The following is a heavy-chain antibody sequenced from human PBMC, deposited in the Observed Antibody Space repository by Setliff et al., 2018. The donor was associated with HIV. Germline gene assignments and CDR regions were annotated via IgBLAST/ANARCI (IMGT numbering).Heavy chain of an antibody. CDR2: LSPSEGTT. D-gene: IGHD6-19*01. Sequence: ASVKVSCKASGYTFTTYYIHWVRQAPGQGLEWMGILSPSEGTTSFAQKFQGRVTMTRDTSTSTVYMDLSSLRADDTAVYYCVRGYRSAWNSWFDAWGQGTRVTVS. CDR3: VRGYRSAWNSWFDA. J-gene: IGHJ5*02. V-gene: IGHV1-46*01. CDR1: GYTFTTYY.